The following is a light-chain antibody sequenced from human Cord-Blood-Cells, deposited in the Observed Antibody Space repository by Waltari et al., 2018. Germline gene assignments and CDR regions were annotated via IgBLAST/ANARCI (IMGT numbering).Light chain of an antibody. CDR2: KAC. V-gene: IGKV1-5*03. CDR3: QQYNSDST. J-gene: IGKJ1*01. Sequence: DIQMTQSPSTLSASVGDRVTITCRASQSISSWLAWYQQKPGKAPKLQIYKACSLESGVPSRFRGSGSGTEFTLTISSLQPDDFATYYCQQYNSDSTFGQGTKVEIK. CDR1: QSISSW.